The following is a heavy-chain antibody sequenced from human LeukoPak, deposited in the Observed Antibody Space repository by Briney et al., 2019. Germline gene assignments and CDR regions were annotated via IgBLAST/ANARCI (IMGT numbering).Heavy chain of an antibody. CDR3: ARGEGYYDSSGYYPFSR. J-gene: IGHJ4*02. D-gene: IGHD3-22*01. CDR1: GFTVSSNY. V-gene: IGHV3-53*01. CDR2: IYSGGST. Sequence: GGSLRLSCAVSGFTVSSNYMSWVRQAPGKGLEWVSVIYSGGSTYYADSVKGRFTISRDNSKNTLYLQMNSLRAEDTAVYYCARGEGYYDSSGYYPFSRWGQGTLVTVSS.